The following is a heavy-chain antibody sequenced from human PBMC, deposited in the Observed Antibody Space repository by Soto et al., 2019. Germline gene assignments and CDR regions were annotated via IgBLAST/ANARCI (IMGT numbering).Heavy chain of an antibody. CDR2: IDPSDSYT. J-gene: IGHJ6*02. V-gene: IGHV5-10-1*01. D-gene: IGHD6-6*01. CDR3: ARRSIAARHYYYGMDV. Sequence: GESLKISCKGSGYSFTSYWISWVRQMPGKGLEWMGRIDPSDSYTNYSPSFQGHVTISADKSISTAYLQWSSLKASDTAMYYCARRSIAARHYYYGMDVWGQGTTVTVSS. CDR1: GYSFTSYW.